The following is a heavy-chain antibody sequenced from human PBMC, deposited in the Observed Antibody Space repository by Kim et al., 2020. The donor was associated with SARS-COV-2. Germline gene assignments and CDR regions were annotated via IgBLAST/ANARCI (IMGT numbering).Heavy chain of an antibody. D-gene: IGHD3-10*01. J-gene: IGHJ6*02. CDR1: GFNFHDYA. CDR2: ISWNSGSI. Sequence: GGSLRLSCAASGFNFHDYAMHWVRQAPGKGLEWVSGISWNSGSIGYADSVKGRFTISRDNAKNSLYLQMNSLRAEDSALYYCATDFGVRATYYYYGLDVWGQGTTVTVSS. V-gene: IGHV3-9*01. CDR3: ATDFGVRATYYYYGLDV.